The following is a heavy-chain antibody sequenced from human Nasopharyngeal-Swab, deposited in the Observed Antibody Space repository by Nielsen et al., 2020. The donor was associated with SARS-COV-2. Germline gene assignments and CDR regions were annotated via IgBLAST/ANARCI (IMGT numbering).Heavy chain of an antibody. CDR3: ARYSSSWLYDYGMDV. CDR1: GGTFSSYA. CDR2: IIPIFGTA. V-gene: IGHV1-69*13. D-gene: IGHD6-13*01. Sequence: SVKVSCKASGGTFSSYAISWVRQAPGQGLEWMGGIIPIFGTANYAQKFQGRVTITADESTSTAYMELSSLRSEDTAVYYCARYSSSWLYDYGMDVWGQGTTVTVSS. J-gene: IGHJ6*02.